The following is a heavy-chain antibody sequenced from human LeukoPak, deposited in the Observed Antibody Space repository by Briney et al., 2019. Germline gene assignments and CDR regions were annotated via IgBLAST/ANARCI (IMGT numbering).Heavy chain of an antibody. Sequence: GGSLRLSCAASGFTFSNAWMGWVRQAPGKGLEWVGRIKSKTDGGTTDYAAPVKGRFTISRDDSKNTLYLEMDSLKTEDTAVYYCTTHWNYGPGDYWGQGTLVTVSS. D-gene: IGHD1-7*01. CDR3: TTHWNYGPGDY. CDR1: GFTFSNAW. V-gene: IGHV3-15*01. CDR2: IKSKTDGGTT. J-gene: IGHJ4*02.